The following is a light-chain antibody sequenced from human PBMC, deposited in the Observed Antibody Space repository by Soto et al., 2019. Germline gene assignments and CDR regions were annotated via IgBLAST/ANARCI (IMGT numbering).Light chain of an antibody. CDR2: DVS. V-gene: IGKV3-11*01. CDR3: HQRSNWPLT. Sequence: EIVLTQSPAALSVSPGERATLSCRASQSIDTYLAWYQQKPGQAPRLLIYDVSKRATGIPARFSGSGSETDFTLTISSLEPGDFAVYYCHQRSNWPLTFGGGTKLEIK. J-gene: IGKJ4*01. CDR1: QSIDTY.